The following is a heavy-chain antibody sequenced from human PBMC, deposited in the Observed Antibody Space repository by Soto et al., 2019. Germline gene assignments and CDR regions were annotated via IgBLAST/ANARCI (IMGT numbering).Heavy chain of an antibody. V-gene: IGHV3-49*03. J-gene: IGHJ4*02. D-gene: IGHD6-13*01. CDR1: GFTFGDNT. Sequence: GGSLRLSCTASGFTFGDNTMSWFRQAPGKGLEWVGFIRSKGYGGTTEYAASVKGRFNISRDDSRGIAYLEMNSLKTDDTAVYYCSSSTSWMYYFDYWGQGTLVTVSS. CDR2: IRSKGYGGTT. CDR3: SSSTSWMYYFDY.